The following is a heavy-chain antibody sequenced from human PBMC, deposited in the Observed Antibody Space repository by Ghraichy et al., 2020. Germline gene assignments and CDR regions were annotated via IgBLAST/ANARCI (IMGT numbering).Heavy chain of an antibody. Sequence: ASVKVSCKASGYTFTSYGISWVRQAPGQGLEWMGWISVYNGNTNYAQKVQGRVTMTTDTSTSTAFMELRSLRSDDTAVYYCARAPRGSSGYYVVHWGQGTLVTVSS. D-gene: IGHD3-22*01. CDR3: ARAPRGSSGYYVVH. CDR1: GYTFTSYG. J-gene: IGHJ5*02. V-gene: IGHV1-18*01. CDR2: ISVYNGNT.